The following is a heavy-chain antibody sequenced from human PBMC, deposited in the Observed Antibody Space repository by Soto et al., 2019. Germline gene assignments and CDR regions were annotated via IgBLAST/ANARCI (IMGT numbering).Heavy chain of an antibody. V-gene: IGHV3-21*01. J-gene: IGHJ4*02. CDR3: ARREGQQQWPEAYFDY. Sequence: GGSLRLSCAASGFTFSSYSMNWVRQAPGKGLEWVSSISSSSSYIYYADSVKGRFTISRDNAKNSLYLQMNSLRAEDTAVYYCARREGQQQWPEAYFDYWGQGTLVTVSS. CDR1: GFTFSSYS. D-gene: IGHD6-19*01. CDR2: ISSSSSYI.